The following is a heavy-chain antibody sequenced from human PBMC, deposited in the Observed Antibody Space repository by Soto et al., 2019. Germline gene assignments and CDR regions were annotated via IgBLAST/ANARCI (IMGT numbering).Heavy chain of an antibody. Sequence: QVLLVESGGGVVQPGSSLRLSCAASGFTFSSYGMHWVRQAPGKGLEWVAVMWYDGSSKYYADSVKDRFTISRDNSKNTLYRQMNSLRADDTAVYYCARARPPYDILPYFQYWGQGPLVTVCS. CDR1: GFTFSSYG. J-gene: IGHJ1*01. D-gene: IGHD3-9*01. CDR2: MWYDGSSK. V-gene: IGHV3-33*01. CDR3: ARARPPYDILPYFQY.